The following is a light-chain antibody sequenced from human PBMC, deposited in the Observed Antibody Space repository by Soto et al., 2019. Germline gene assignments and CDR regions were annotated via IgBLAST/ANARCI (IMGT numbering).Light chain of an antibody. CDR2: KAS. J-gene: IGKJ2*01. CDR1: QSIGVW. Sequence: DIEMTQSPSTLSAPVGDRVTITCRASQSIGVWLAWYQQKPSKAPKLLIYKASSLESGVPSRFSGSGSGTEFTLTISSLQPDDFATYSCQQYNSYPYTFGPGTKLEIK. V-gene: IGKV1-5*03. CDR3: QQYNSYPYT.